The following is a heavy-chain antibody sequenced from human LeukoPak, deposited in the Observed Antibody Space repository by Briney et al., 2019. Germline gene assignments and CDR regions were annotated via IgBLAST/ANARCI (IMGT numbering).Heavy chain of an antibody. D-gene: IGHD6-19*01. CDR2: VNPGDSDT. CDR3: ARHRYSRGWLGTDY. J-gene: IGHJ4*02. Sequence: PGESLKISCKGSGYTFSSYWIGWVRQMPGKGLEWIGIVNPGDSDTRYNPSLQGQVTVSADKSISTAYLQWNSLKASDSAIYYCARHRYSRGWLGTDYWGQGTLVTVSS. V-gene: IGHV5-51*01. CDR1: GYTFSSYW.